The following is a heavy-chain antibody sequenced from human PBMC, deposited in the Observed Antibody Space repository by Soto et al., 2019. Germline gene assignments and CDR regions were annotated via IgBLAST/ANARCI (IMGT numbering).Heavy chain of an antibody. CDR1: GFTVSSNY. Sequence: GGSLRLSCAASGFTVSSNYMSWVRQAPGKGLEWVSVIYSGGSTYYADSVKGRFTISRDNSKNTPYLQMNSLRAEDTAVYYCARDPINAFDIWGQGTMVTVSS. V-gene: IGHV3-66*01. CDR3: ARDPINAFDI. CDR2: IYSGGST. J-gene: IGHJ3*02.